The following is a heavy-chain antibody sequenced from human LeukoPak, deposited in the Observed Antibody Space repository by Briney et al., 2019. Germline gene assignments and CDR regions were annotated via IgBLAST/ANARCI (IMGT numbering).Heavy chain of an antibody. D-gene: IGHD3-22*01. CDR2: ISSSSSAI. J-gene: IGHJ4*02. CDR3: ARDSQSPIYDSSGYTH. CDR1: GFTFSSYS. Sequence: GGSLRLSCAASGFTFSSYSMNWVRQAPGKGLEWVSYISSSSSAIYYAGSVKGRFTISRDNAKNSLYLQVNSLRAEDTAVYYCARDSQSPIYDSSGYTHWGQGTLVTVSS. V-gene: IGHV3-48*01.